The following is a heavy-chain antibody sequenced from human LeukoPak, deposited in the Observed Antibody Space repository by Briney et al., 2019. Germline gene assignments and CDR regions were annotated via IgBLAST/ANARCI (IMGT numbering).Heavy chain of an antibody. CDR2: INPGGDNT. J-gene: IGHJ5*02. CDR1: GYTFTNYY. Sequence: ASVKVPCKASGYTFTNYYIHWVRQAPGQGLEWMGLINPGGDNTDYAQNFQGRVTMTRDTSTSTVYMGLSSLRSEDTAVYYCARDEYWFDPWGQGTLVTVSS. V-gene: IGHV1-46*01. CDR3: ARDEYWFDP.